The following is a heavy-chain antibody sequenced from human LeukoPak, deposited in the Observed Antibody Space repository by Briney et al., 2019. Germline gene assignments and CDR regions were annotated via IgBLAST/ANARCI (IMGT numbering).Heavy chain of an antibody. CDR1: GGSISSGDYY. CDR2: IYYSGST. CDR3: ARDPKYYYGSGSSPHWV. Sequence: SETLSLTCTVSGGSISSGDYYWSWIRQPPGKGLEWIGYIYYSGSTYYNPSLKSRVTISVDTSKNQFSLKLSSVTAADTAAYYCARDPKYYYGSGSSPHWVWGQGTTVTVSS. J-gene: IGHJ6*02. D-gene: IGHD3-10*01. V-gene: IGHV4-30-4*01.